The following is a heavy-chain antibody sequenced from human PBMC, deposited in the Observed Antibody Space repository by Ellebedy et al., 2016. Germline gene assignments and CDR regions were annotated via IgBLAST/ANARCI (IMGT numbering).Heavy chain of an antibody. CDR1: GFTFSTYA. CDR3: AKNQVRAPIGLDAFDI. J-gene: IGHJ3*02. D-gene: IGHD3-16*02. CDR2: LSGSGGST. V-gene: IGHV3-23*01. Sequence: GESLKISXAASGFTFSTYAMSWVRQAPGKGLEWVSGLSGSGGSTYYADSVKGRFTISRDNSKNTLSLQMNSLRGEDTAVYYCAKNQVRAPIGLDAFDIWGQGTVVTASS.